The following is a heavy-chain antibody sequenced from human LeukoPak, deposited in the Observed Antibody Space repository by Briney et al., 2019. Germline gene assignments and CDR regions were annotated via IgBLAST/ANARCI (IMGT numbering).Heavy chain of an antibody. CDR3: ATDGAGFDT. CDR2: INIGGTNT. CDR1: GFTFNDYY. V-gene: IGHV3-11*01. Sequence: PGGSLRLSCAASGFTFNDYYMSWIRQAPGKGLEWLSYINIGGTNTHYADSVKGRFTISRDNAKKSLYLEMNNLRAEDTAVYYCATDGAGFDTWGQGVLVPVSS. J-gene: IGHJ5*02.